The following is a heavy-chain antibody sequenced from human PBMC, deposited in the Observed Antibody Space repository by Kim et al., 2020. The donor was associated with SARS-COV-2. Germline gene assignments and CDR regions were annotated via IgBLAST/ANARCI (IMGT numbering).Heavy chain of an antibody. J-gene: IGHJ5*02. CDR1: GYTFTSYD. V-gene: IGHV1-8*01. CDR2: MNPNSGNT. CDR3: ARDPAPVNNWFDP. Sequence: ASVKVSCKASGYTFTSYDINWVRQATGQGLEWMGWMNPNSGNTGYAQKFQGRVTMTRNTSISTAYMELSSLRSEDTAVYYCARDPAPVNNWFDPWGQGTLVTVSS.